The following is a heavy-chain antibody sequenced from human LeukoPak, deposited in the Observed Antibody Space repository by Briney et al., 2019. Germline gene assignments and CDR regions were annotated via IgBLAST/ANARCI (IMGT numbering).Heavy chain of an antibody. CDR1: GFTFINYW. CDR3: ARGGFNHAFDI. V-gene: IGHV3-74*01. CDR2: INNDGGDT. J-gene: IGHJ3*02. Sequence: GGSPRLSCTASGFTFINYWIHWVRQPPGKGLVWVSRINNDGGDTIYADSVRGRFTISRDNAKNTLYLQMNSLGAEDTAVYYCARGGFNHAFDIWGQGTVVTVSS.